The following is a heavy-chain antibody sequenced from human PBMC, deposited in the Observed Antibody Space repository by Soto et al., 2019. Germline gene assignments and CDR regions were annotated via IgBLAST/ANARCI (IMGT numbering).Heavy chain of an antibody. V-gene: IGHV3-30*04. CDR2: ISYDGSNK. CDR3: AKVSGHSYLLLDY. J-gene: IGHJ4*02. D-gene: IGHD2-21*02. Sequence: QVQLVESGGGVVQPGRSLRLSCAASVFTFSSHTMHWVRQAPGKGLEWVAVISYDGSNKYYADSVKGRFTISRDNSKNTLYLQMNSLRAEDTAVYYCAKVSGHSYLLLDYWGQGTLVTVSS. CDR1: VFTFSSHT.